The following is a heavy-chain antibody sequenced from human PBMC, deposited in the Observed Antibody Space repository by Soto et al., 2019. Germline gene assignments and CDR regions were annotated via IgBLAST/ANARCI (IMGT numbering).Heavy chain of an antibody. CDR3: ARDGGLRYCSGGSCYSSVRYFDL. CDR2: IYYSGST. V-gene: IGHV4-31*03. Sequence: QVQLQESGPGLVKPSQTLSLTCTVSGGSISSGGYYWSWIRQHPGKGLEWIGYIYYSGSTYYNPSLKNRVNISVEMSKNQLSLKRHSENAADTAVYYCARDGGLRYCSGGSCYSSVRYFDLWGRGTLVTVSS. J-gene: IGHJ2*01. CDR1: GGSISSGGYY. D-gene: IGHD2-15*01.